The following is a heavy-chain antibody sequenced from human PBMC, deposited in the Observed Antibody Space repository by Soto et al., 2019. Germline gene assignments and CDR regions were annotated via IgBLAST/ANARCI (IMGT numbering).Heavy chain of an antibody. V-gene: IGHV1-69*13. CDR3: ARDIDFWSGTKWYGMDV. J-gene: IGHJ6*02. D-gene: IGHD3-3*01. CDR1: GGTFSSYA. CDR2: IIPIFGTA. Sequence: SVKVSCKASGGTFSSYAISWVRQAPGQGPEWMGGIIPIFGTANYAQKFQGRVTITADESTSTAYMELSSLRSEDTAVYYCARDIDFWSGTKWYGMDVWGQGTTVTVSS.